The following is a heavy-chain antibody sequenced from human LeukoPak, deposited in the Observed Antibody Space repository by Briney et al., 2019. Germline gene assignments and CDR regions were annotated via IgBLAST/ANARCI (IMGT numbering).Heavy chain of an antibody. CDR3: ARDSRRGLLHAFDI. J-gene: IGHJ3*02. V-gene: IGHV4-59*01. Sequence: KTSETLSLTCTVSGGSISTYYWSWIRQPPGKGLEWIAYIDYSASTNHNPSLKSRVTISVDTSKNQFSLKLSSVTAADTAVYYCARDSRRGLLHAFDIWGQGTMITVSS. CDR2: IDYSAST. D-gene: IGHD2-15*01. CDR1: GGSISTYY.